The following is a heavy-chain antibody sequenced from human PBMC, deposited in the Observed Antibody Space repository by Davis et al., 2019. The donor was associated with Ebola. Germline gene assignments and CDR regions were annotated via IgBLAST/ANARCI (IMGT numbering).Heavy chain of an antibody. D-gene: IGHD3-22*01. CDR3: ARDPRYYYDSSGYYTNYGMDV. V-gene: IGHV4-4*02. CDR1: GGSISSSNW. CDR2: IYHSGST. J-gene: IGHJ6*02. Sequence: MPSETLSLTCAVSGGSISSSNWWSWVRQPPGKGLEWIGEIYHSGSTNYNPSLKSRVTISVDKSKNQFSLKLSSVTAADTAVYYCARDPRYYYDSSGYYTNYGMDVWGQGTTVTVSS.